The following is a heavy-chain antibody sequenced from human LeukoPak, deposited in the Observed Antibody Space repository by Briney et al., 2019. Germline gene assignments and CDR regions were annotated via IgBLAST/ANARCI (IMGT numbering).Heavy chain of an antibody. J-gene: IGHJ4*02. CDR3: ARDFRGGYDFWSGYYTPYYFDY. CDR1: GGSISSSGYY. CDR2: MYYSGST. Sequence: SETLSLTCTVSGGSISSSGYYWGWIRQPPGKGLEWIGSMYYSGSTYYNPSLKSRVTISVDTSMNHFSLKLSSVTAADTAVYYCARDFRGGYDFWSGYYTPYYFDYWGQGTLVTVSP. D-gene: IGHD3-3*01. V-gene: IGHV4-39*07.